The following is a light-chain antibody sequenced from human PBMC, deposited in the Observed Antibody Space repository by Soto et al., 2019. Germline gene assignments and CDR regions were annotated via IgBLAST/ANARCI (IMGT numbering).Light chain of an antibody. V-gene: IGLV2-8*01. CDR3: SSYAGSKLV. J-gene: IGLJ2*01. CDR2: EVS. Sequence: QSALTQPPSASGSPGQSVTISCTGTSSDVGGYDFVSWYQQYPGKAPKLMIYEVSKRPSGVPDRFSGSKSGNTASLTVSGLQPEDEADYHCSSYAGSKLVFGGGTKLTVL. CDR1: SSDVGGYDF.